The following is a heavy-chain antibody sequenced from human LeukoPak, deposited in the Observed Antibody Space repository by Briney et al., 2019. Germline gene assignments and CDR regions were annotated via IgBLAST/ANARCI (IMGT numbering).Heavy chain of an antibody. CDR1: GYTFTGYY. D-gene: IGHD1-26*01. J-gene: IGHJ6*03. V-gene: IGHV1-2*02. Sequence: ASVKVSCKASGYTFTGYYMHWVRQAPGQGLEWMGWINPNSGGTNYAQKFQGRVTMTRDTSISTAYMELSRLRSDDTAVYYCARAVVGATNYYYYYMDVWGKGTTVTVSS. CDR3: ARAVVGATNYYYYYMDV. CDR2: INPNSGGT.